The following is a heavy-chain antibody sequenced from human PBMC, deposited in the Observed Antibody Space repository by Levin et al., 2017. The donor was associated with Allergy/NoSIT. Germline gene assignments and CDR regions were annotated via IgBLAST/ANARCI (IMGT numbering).Heavy chain of an antibody. Sequence: SETLSLTCTVSAGSISSSSFFWGWIRLPPGRGPEWIGSVSHSGYTYVNPSLNSRVTMSLDTPLNQVSLNLMSVTAADTAVYYCARARVVAAAPHYFGFWGQGTLATVSS. CDR1: AGSISSSSFF. CDR2: VSHSGYT. J-gene: IGHJ4*02. CDR3: ARARVVAAAPHYFGF. D-gene: IGHD2-15*01. V-gene: IGHV4-39*07.